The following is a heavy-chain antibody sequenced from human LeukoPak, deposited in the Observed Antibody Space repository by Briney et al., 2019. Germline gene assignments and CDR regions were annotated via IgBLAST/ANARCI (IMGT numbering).Heavy chain of an antibody. J-gene: IGHJ4*02. V-gene: IGHV1-8*01. D-gene: IGHD3-16*01. Sequence: ASVKVSCKASGYTFPSYDINWVRPATGQGLEWMGWMNPSSGKSGCPQKFQDRVTMTWNTSISTAYMELSSLRSGDTAVYYCARGTSTFGDYWGQGTLVTVSS. CDR2: MNPSSGKS. CDR1: GYTFPSYD. CDR3: ARGTSTFGDY.